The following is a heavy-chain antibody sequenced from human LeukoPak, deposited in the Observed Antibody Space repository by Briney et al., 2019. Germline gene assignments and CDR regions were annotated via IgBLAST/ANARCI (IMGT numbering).Heavy chain of an antibody. CDR2: ISWNSGSI. V-gene: IGHV3-9*01. CDR3: AKDRAYGSGSYFYYYFDY. D-gene: IGHD3-10*01. CDR1: GFTFDGYA. Sequence: PGRSLRLSCAVSGFTFDGYAMHWVRQAPGKGLEWVSGISWNSGSIGYADSVKGRFTISRDNAKNSLYLQMNSLRAEDTALYYCAKDRAYGSGSYFYYYFDYWGQGTLVTVSS. J-gene: IGHJ4*02.